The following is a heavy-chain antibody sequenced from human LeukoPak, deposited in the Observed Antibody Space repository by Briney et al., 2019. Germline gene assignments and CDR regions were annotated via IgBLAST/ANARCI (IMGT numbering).Heavy chain of an antibody. CDR3: ARVRMTPPCPFDY. Sequence: SETLSLTCSISDVSIKSSSFSWGWIRQPPGKGLEWIGNIYFTGSSYYNPSRLRRVTISVDTSKNQCSLELGSVTAADTAVYYCARVRMTPPCPFDYWGQGTLVTVSS. V-gene: IGHV4-39*07. D-gene: IGHD2-8*01. CDR1: DVSIKSSSFS. J-gene: IGHJ4*02. CDR2: IYFTGSS.